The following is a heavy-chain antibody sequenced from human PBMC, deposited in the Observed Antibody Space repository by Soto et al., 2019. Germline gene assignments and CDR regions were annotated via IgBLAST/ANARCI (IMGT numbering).Heavy chain of an antibody. CDR2: IVPASGGA. V-gene: IGHV1-46*01. J-gene: IGHJ4*02. D-gene: IGHD5-12*01. Sequence: ASVKVSCKASGYSFTDFFIHWVRQAPGQGLEWMGFIVPASGGAGYTEKFLGRISMTRDTSTTTVYMELSSLRSEDTAVYYCVREYSPGLFEYWGQGTLVTVSS. CDR1: GYSFTDFF. CDR3: VREYSPGLFEY.